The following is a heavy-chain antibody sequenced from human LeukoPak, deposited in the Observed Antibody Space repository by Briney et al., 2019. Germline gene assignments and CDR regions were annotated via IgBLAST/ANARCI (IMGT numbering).Heavy chain of an antibody. V-gene: IGHV3-11*01. J-gene: IGHJ4*01. CDR2: ISGSGHDI. Sequence: GSLRLSCVVSGFSFSDSYMTWIRQTPGKGLESLAYISGSGHDIYYTDSVKGRFTISRDNAKDSLYLQMNGLRPEDTALYYCSTDPRLLIYWGHGTLVTVSS. CDR3: STDPRLLIY. CDR1: GFSFSDSY. D-gene: IGHD2-8*01.